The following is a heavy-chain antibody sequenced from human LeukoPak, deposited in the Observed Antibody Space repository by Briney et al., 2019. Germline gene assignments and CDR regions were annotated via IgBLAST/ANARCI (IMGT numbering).Heavy chain of an antibody. J-gene: IGHJ6*03. CDR3: ARSLFRFLEWSYRSYYYYYMDV. D-gene: IGHD3-3*01. Sequence: SVKVFCKASGYTFTDYYIHWVRQAPGQGLEWMGGIIPIFGTVNYAQKFQGRVTITADKSTSTAYMELSSLRSEDTAVYYCARSLFRFLEWSYRSYYYYYMDVWGKGTTVTVSS. V-gene: IGHV1-69*06. CDR1: GYTFTDYY. CDR2: IIPIFGTV.